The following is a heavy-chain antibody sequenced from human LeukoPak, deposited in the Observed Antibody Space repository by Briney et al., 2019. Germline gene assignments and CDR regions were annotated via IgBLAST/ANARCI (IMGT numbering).Heavy chain of an antibody. CDR3: ARARRKIVVVITTGYYFDY. Sequence: GGSLRLSCAASGFTFSSYWMSWVRQAPGKGLEWVANIKQDGSEKYYVDSVKGRFTISRDNAKNSLYLQMNSLRAEDTAVYYCARARRKIVVVITTGYYFDYWGQGTLVTVSS. CDR2: IKQDGSEK. D-gene: IGHD3-22*01. CDR1: GFTFSSYW. J-gene: IGHJ4*02. V-gene: IGHV3-7*01.